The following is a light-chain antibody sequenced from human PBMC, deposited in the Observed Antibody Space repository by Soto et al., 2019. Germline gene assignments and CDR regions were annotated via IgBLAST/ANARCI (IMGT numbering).Light chain of an antibody. CDR1: QSISSW. V-gene: IGKV1-5*01. CDR2: GAS. CDR3: QQYNSYSPYT. Sequence: DIQMTQSPSTLSASVGDRVTITCRASQSISSWLAWYQQKPGKAPKLLIYGASGLESGVPSRFSGSGYGTEFTLTVSSLQPDDFATYYCQQYNSYSPYTFGQGTKLEIK. J-gene: IGKJ2*01.